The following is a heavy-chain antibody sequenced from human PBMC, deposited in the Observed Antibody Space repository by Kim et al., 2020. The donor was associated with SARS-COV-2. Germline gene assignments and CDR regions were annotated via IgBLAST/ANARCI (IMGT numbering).Heavy chain of an antibody. CDR3: AKGTYCGGDCHTPNFDY. J-gene: IGHJ4*02. CDR1: GFTFSSYG. Sequence: GGSLRLSCAASGFTFSSYGMHWVRQAPGKGLEWVAVISYDGSNKYYADSVKGRFTISRDNSKNTLYLQMNSLRAEDTAVYYCAKGTYCGGDCHTPNFDYWGQGTLVTVSS. CDR2: ISYDGSNK. D-gene: IGHD2-21*02. V-gene: IGHV3-30*18.